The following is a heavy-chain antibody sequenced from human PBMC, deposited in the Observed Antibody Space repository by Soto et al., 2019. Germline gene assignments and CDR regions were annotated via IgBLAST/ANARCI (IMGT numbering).Heavy chain of an antibody. CDR1: GYTFTSYY. CDR3: ATRGRGYMVRGVINYYYGMDV. V-gene: IGHV1-46*01. Sequence: ASVKVSCKASGYTFTSYYMHWVRQAPGQGXEWMGIINPSGGSTSYAQKFQGRVTMARDTSTSTVYMELSSLRSEDTAVYYCATRGRGYMVRGVINYYYGMDVWGQGTTVTVSS. CDR2: INPSGGST. D-gene: IGHD3-10*01. J-gene: IGHJ6*02.